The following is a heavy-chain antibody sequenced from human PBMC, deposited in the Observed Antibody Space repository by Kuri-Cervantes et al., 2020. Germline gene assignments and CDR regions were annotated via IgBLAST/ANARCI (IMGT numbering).Heavy chain of an antibody. D-gene: IGHD3-10*01. Sequence: GGSLRLSCAASGFTFSSYSMNWVRQAPGKGLEWVSYISSSSSTTYYADSVKGRFTISRDNSKNTLYLQMNSLRAEDTAVYYCARGLTIRGVSNYWGQGTLVTVSS. V-gene: IGHV3-48*01. CDR1: GFTFSSYS. CDR3: ARGLTIRGVSNY. J-gene: IGHJ4*02. CDR2: ISSSSSTT.